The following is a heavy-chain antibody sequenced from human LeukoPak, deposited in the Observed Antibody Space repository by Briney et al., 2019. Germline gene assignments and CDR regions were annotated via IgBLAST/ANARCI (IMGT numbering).Heavy chain of an antibody. D-gene: IGHD4-23*01. CDR1: GGSISSYY. CDR2: IYYSGST. V-gene: IGHV4-59*01. J-gene: IGHJ4*02. Sequence: SETLSLTCNVSGGSISSYYWSWIRQPPGKGLEWIGHIYYSGSTNYNPSLKSRVTISVDTSKNQFSLKLSSVTAADTAVYYCAGSVVTGNGNLFGYWGQGTLVTVSS. CDR3: AGSVVTGNGNLFGY.